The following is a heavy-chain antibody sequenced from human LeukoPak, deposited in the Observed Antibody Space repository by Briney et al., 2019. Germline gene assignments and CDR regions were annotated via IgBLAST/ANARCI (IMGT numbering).Heavy chain of an antibody. CDR1: GFTFDDYA. D-gene: IGHD2-15*01. V-gene: IGHV3-9*01. Sequence: PGRSLRLSCAASGFTFDDYAMHWVRQFPGKGLEWVSGISWNSGSIGYGDSVKGRFTISRDNARNSLYLQMNSLRAEDTALYYCAKDIRCGGSCYGGAFDIWGQGTMVTVSS. J-gene: IGHJ3*02. CDR2: ISWNSGSI. CDR3: AKDIRCGGSCYGGAFDI.